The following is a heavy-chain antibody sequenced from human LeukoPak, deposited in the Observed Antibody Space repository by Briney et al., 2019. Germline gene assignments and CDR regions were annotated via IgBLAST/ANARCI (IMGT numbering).Heavy chain of an antibody. CDR2: IYYSGST. D-gene: IGHD5-12*01. CDR3: ARTGYSGYDSRYFDL. CDR1: GGSIVHYY. V-gene: IGHV4-59*08. J-gene: IGHJ2*01. Sequence: PSETLSLTCAVSGGSIVHYYWSWIRQPPGKGLEWIGYIYYSGSTYYNPSLKSRVTISVDTSKNQFSLKLSSVTAADTAVYYCARTGYSGYDSRYFDLWGRGTLVTVSS.